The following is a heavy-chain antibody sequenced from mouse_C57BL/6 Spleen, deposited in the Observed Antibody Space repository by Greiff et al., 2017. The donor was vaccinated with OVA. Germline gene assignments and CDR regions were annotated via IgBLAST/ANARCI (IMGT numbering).Heavy chain of an antibody. CDR1: GYSFTGYY. CDR3: ARSDYYGNSYYAMDY. V-gene: IGHV1-31*01. D-gene: IGHD2-1*01. CDR2: IYPYNGVS. Sequence: DVHLVESGPELVKPGASVKISCKASGYSFTGYYMHWVKQSHGNILDWIGYIYPYNGVSSYNQKFKGKATLTVDKSSSTAYMELRSLTSEDSAVYYCARSDYYGNSYYAMDYWGQGTSVTVSS. J-gene: IGHJ4*01.